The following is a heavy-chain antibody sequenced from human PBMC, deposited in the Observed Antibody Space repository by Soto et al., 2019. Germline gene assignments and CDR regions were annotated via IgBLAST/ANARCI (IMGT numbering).Heavy chain of an antibody. CDR1: GGSFRSYS. J-gene: IGHJ2*01. V-gene: IGHV4-34*01. CDR3: ARGGVYFDL. Sequence: PSETLSLTCALYGGSFRSYSWSWIRQPPEKGLEYIGELNHSGSTNYSPSLKSRITISVDTSKNQFSLKLTSVTAADMAVYYCARGGVYFDLWGRGTLVTVSS. CDR2: LNHSGST.